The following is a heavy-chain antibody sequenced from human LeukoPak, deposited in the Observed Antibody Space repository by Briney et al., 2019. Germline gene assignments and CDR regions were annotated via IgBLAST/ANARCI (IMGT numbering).Heavy chain of an antibody. CDR3: ARGGSGSYCSPTALGD. V-gene: IGHV1-69*05. CDR2: IIPIFGTA. J-gene: IGHJ4*02. CDR1: GGTFSSYA. Sequence: ASVKVSRKASGGTFSSYAISWVRQAPGQGLEWMGRIIPIFGTANYAQKLQGRVTITTDESTSTAYMELSSLTSADTAVYYCARGGSGSYCSPTALGDWGQGTLVPVSS. D-gene: IGHD3-10*01.